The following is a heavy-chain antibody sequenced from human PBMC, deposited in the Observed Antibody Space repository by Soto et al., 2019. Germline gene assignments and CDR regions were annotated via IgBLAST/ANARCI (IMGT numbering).Heavy chain of an antibody. CDR2: ISYDGSNK. CDR3: AKGLEQWLVRYFDY. CDR1: GFTFSSYG. D-gene: IGHD6-19*01. V-gene: IGHV3-30*18. J-gene: IGHJ4*02. Sequence: QVQLVESGGGVVQPGRSLRLSCAASGFTFSSYGMHWVRQAPGKGLEWVAVISYDGSNKYYADSEKGRFTISRDNSKNTLYLQMNSLRAEDTAVYYCAKGLEQWLVRYFDYWGQGTLVTVSS.